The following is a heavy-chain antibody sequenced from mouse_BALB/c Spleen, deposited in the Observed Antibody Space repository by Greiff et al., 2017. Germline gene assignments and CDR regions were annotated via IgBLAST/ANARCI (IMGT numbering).Heavy chain of an antibody. V-gene: IGHV5-12-1*01. D-gene: IGHD1-1*01. J-gene: IGHJ1*01. CDR3: ARHAGLLFDV. CDR1: GFAFSSYD. CDR2: ISSGGGST. Sequence: EVMLVESGGGLVQPGGSLKLSCAASGFAFSSYDMSWVRQTPEKRLEWVAYISSGGGSTYYPDTVKGRFTISRDNAKNTLYLQMSSLKSEDTAMYYCARHAGLLFDVWGAGTTVTVSS.